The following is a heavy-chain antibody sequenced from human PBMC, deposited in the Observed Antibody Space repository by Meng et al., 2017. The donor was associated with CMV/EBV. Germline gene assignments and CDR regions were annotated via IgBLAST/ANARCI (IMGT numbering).Heavy chain of an antibody. D-gene: IGHD6-13*01. CDR2: INHSGST. Sequence: GSLRLSCAASGFTFSSYAMHWIRQPPGKGLEWIGEINHSGSTNYNPSLKSRVTISVDTSKNQFSLKLSSVTAADTAVYYCARYSSWPGLASAWGQGTLVTVSS. CDR3: ARYSSWPGLASA. CDR1: GFTFSSYA. V-gene: IGHV4-34*01. J-gene: IGHJ5*02.